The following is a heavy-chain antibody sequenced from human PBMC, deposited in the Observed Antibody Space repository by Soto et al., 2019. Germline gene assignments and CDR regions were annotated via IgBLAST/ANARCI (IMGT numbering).Heavy chain of an antibody. V-gene: IGHV4-4*02. CDR1: GGSISSSNW. J-gene: IGHJ6*02. Sequence: SETLSLTCAASGGSISSSNWWSWVRQPPGKGLEWIGEIYHSGSTNYNPSLKSLVTISVDKSKNQFSLKLSSVTAADTAVYYCARDVLRIRLGQVEGMDVWGQGTTVTVSS. CDR2: IYHSGST. CDR3: ARDVLRIRLGQVEGMDV. D-gene: IGHD5-12*01.